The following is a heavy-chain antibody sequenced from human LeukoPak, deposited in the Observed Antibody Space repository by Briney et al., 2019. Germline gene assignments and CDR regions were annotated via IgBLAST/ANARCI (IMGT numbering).Heavy chain of an antibody. D-gene: IGHD3-3*01. CDR1: GGSISSYY. CDR2: INHSGST. J-gene: IGHJ4*02. CDR3: ARGRFTRLLRFLEWPFDY. V-gene: IGHV4-34*01. Sequence: SETLSLTCTVSGGSISSYYWSWIRQPAGKGLEWIGEINHSGSTNYNPSLKSRVTISVDTSKDQFSLKLSSVTAADTAVYYCARGRFTRLLRFLEWPFDYWGQGTLVTVSS.